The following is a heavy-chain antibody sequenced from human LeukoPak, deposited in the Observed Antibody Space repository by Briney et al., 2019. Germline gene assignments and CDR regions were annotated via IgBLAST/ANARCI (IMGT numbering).Heavy chain of an antibody. J-gene: IGHJ3*02. CDR2: IIPVLDLV. V-gene: IGHV1-69*02. CDR1: GDSFSPYT. D-gene: IGHD5-12*01. CDR3: ARGLRGSDYDTLGAFNI. Sequence: SVTVSCKSSGDSFSPYTVSWLRQAPGQGLEWVGKIIPVLDLVDYAQKFQGKVTITADKSTSTAFIEMTSLRSEDTAMFYCARGLRGSDYDTLGAFNIWGQGTMIIVSS.